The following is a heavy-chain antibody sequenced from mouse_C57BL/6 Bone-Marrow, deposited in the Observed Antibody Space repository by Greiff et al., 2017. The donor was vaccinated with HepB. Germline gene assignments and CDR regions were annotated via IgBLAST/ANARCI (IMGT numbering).Heavy chain of an antibody. D-gene: IGHD1-1*01. CDR3: ARSGFYYGSSPYYFDY. V-gene: IGHV1-54*01. CDR2: INPGSGGT. Sequence: VQLQQSGAELVRPGTSVKVSCKASGYAFTNYLIEWVKQRPGQGLEWIGVINPGSGGTNYNEKFKGKATLTADKSSSTAYMQLSSLTSEDSAVYFCARSGFYYGSSPYYFDYWGQGTTLTVSS. CDR1: GYAFTNYL. J-gene: IGHJ2*01.